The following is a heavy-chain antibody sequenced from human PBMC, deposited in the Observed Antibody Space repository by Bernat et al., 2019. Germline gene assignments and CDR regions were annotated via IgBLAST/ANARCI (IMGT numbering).Heavy chain of an antibody. Sequence: EVQLVESGGGLVQPGGSLRLSCAASGFTFSSYWMHWVRRAPGKGLVWVSRINSDGSSTSYADSVKGRFTISRDNAKNTLYLQMNSLRAEDTAVYYCARAAGTIHFLTGAQDDYYGMDVWGQGTTVTVSS. CDR1: GFTFSSYW. CDR2: INSDGSST. D-gene: IGHD6-13*01. V-gene: IGHV3-74*01. CDR3: ARAAGTIHFLTGAQDDYYGMDV. J-gene: IGHJ6*02.